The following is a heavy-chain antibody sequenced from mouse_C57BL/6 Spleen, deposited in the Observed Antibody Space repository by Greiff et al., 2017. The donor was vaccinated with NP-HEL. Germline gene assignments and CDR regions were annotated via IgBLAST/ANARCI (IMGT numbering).Heavy chain of an antibody. J-gene: IGHJ4*01. CDR3: ARTYYGKGGYAMDY. Sequence: QVQLKESGPGLVQPSQSLSITCTVSGFSLTSYGVHWVRQSPGKGLEWLGVIWSGGSTDYNAAFISRLSISKDNSKSQVFFKMNSLQADDTAIYYCARTYYGKGGYAMDYWGQGTSVTVSS. CDR2: IWSGGST. CDR1: GFSLTSYG. V-gene: IGHV2-2*01. D-gene: IGHD2-1*01.